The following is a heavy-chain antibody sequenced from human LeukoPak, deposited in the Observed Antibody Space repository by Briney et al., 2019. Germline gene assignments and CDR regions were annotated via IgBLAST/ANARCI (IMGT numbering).Heavy chain of an antibody. D-gene: IGHD2-21*02. J-gene: IGHJ6*03. Sequence: ASVKVSCKASGYTFTGYYMHWVRQAPGQGLEWMGWINPNSGGTNYAQKFQGRVAMTRDTSISTAYMELSRLRSDDTAVYYCARGDPSYYYYYMDVWGKGTTVTVSS. V-gene: IGHV1-2*02. CDR3: ARGDPSYYYYYMDV. CDR1: GYTFTGYY. CDR2: INPNSGGT.